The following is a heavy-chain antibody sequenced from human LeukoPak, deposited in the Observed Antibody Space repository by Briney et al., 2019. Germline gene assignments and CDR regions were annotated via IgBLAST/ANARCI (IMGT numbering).Heavy chain of an antibody. CDR2: INHSGST. Sequence: ETLSLTCTVSGGSISSGGYYWSWIRQHPGKGLEWIGEINHSGSTNYNPSLKSRVTISVDTSKNQFSPKLSSVTAADTAVYYCASLYGDPVALWGQGTLVTVSS. CDR3: ASLYGDPVAL. D-gene: IGHD4-17*01. J-gene: IGHJ5*02. CDR1: GGSISSGGYY. V-gene: IGHV4-39*07.